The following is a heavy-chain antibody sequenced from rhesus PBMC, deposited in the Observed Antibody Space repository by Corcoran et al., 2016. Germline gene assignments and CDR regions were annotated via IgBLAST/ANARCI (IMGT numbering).Heavy chain of an antibody. Sequence: QLQLQESGPGLVKPSETLSVTCAVSGGSISSSYWSWIRQAPGKGLEWIGYIYGSGSSTNYNPSLKSRVTLLVDTSKNQLSLKLSSVTAADTAVYYCAKGAKLELGVAFDFWGQGLRVTVSS. V-gene: IGHV4-169*01. CDR2: IYGSGSST. D-gene: IGHD1-26*01. CDR3: AKGAKLELGVAFDF. J-gene: IGHJ3*01. CDR1: GGSISSSY.